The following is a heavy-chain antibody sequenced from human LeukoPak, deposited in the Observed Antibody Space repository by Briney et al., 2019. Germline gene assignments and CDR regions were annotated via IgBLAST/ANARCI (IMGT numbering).Heavy chain of an antibody. CDR2: IKQEGSEK. CDR3: ARSSTGYYFDY. J-gene: IGHJ4*02. V-gene: IGHV3-7*01. D-gene: IGHD3-9*01. Sequence: PGGSLRLSCAASGFTFSNYWMTWVRQAPGKGLEWVANIKQEGSEKYHVDSVKGRFTISRDNAKNSLYLQMNSLRVDDTATYYCARSSTGYYFDYWGQGTLVTVSS. CDR1: GFTFSNYW.